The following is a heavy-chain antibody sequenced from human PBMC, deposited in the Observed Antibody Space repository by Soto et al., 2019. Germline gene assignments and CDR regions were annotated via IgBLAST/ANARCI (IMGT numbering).Heavy chain of an antibody. V-gene: IGHV1-69*13. J-gene: IGHJ6*02. CDR3: ARSRPRFLEWSIYGMDV. D-gene: IGHD3-3*01. CDR1: GGTFSSYA. CDR2: IIPIFGTA. Sequence: GAAVKVSCKASGGTFSSYAISWVRQAPGQGLEWMGGIIPIFGTANYAQKFQGRVTITADESTSTAYMELSSLRSEDTAVYYCARSRPRFLEWSIYGMDVWGQGTPVTVSS.